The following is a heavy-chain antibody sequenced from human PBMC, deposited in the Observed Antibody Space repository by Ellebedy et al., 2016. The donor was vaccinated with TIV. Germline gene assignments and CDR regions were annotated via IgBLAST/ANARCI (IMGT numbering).Heavy chain of an antibody. CDR1: GGSISGGIDY. J-gene: IGHJ5*02. V-gene: IGHV4-30-4*01. CDR2: IYHSGTT. Sequence: SETLSLXCTVSGGSISGGIDYWSWVRQAPGKGLEWIGNIYHSGTTYYNASLKSRVTISVDPSKDQFFLNLISVTAADTAVYYCARVPRGARRFDPWGQGILVTVFS. D-gene: IGHD3-10*01. CDR3: ARVPRGARRFDP.